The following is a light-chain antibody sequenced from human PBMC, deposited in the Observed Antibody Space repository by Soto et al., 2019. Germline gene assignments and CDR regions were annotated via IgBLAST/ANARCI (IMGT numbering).Light chain of an antibody. V-gene: IGLV3-1*01. CDR1: NLGDKF. CDR2: EDK. Sequence: SYELTQPPSVSVSPGQTATITCSGDNLGDKFTCWYQQKPGQSPLLLMFEDKKRPSGIPARFSGYSSRNTATLTISGTQDIDEADYCCQSWDRTTAVFGGGTKLTVL. J-gene: IGLJ2*01. CDR3: QSWDRTTAV.